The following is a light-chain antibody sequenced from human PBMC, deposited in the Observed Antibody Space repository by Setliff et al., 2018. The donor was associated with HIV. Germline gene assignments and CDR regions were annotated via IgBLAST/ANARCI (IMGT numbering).Light chain of an antibody. CDR3: CSYAGSNIFVV. V-gene: IGLV2-23*02. Sequence: QSVLTQPPSVSGSPGQSIIISCTGATSDIGSYNRVSWYQQRPGTAPKLIIYEVNKRPSGVSNRFSGSKSGTTASLAISGLQADDEADYYCCSYAGSNIFVVFGTGTKVTVL. CDR1: TSDIGSYNR. CDR2: EVN. J-gene: IGLJ1*01.